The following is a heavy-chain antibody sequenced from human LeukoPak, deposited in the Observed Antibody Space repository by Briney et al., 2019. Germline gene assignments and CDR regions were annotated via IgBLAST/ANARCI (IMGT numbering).Heavy chain of an antibody. J-gene: IGHJ3*02. D-gene: IGHD3-22*01. CDR1: GFTVSSNY. CDR3: AKREYYDSSGPGAFDI. CDR2: IYSGGST. Sequence: GGSLRLSCAASGFTVSSNYMSWVRQAPGKGLEWVSVIYSGGSTYYADSVKGRFTISRDNSKNTLYLQMNSLRAEDTAVYYCAKREYYDSSGPGAFDIWGQGTMVTVSS. V-gene: IGHV3-53*01.